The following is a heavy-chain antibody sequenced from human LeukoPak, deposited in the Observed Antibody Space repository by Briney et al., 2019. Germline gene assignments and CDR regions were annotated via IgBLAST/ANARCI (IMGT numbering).Heavy chain of an antibody. D-gene: IGHD6-13*01. CDR2: IIPIFGTA. CDR3: AVYSSSWWENWFDP. J-gene: IGHJ5*02. CDR1: GGTFSSYA. Sequence: SVKVSCKASGGTFSSYAISWVRQAPGQGLEWMGRIIPIFGTANYAQKFQGRVTMTRDTSISTAYMELSRLRSDDTAVYYCAVYSSSWWENWFDPWGQGTLVTVSS. V-gene: IGHV1-69*05.